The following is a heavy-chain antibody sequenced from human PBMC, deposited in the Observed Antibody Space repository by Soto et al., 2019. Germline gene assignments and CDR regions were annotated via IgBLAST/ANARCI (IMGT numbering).Heavy chain of an antibody. CDR3: ASAPDTAMLYCYYGMDV. CDR2: INAGNGNT. CDR1: GYTCTSYA. V-gene: IGHV1-3*01. J-gene: IGHJ6*02. D-gene: IGHD5-18*01. Sequence: ASVKVSCKASGYTCTSYAMHWVRPAPGQRLEWMGCINAGNGNTKYSQKFQGRVTITRDTSASTAYMELSSLRSEDTAVYYCASAPDTAMLYCYYGMDVWGQGTTVTVSS.